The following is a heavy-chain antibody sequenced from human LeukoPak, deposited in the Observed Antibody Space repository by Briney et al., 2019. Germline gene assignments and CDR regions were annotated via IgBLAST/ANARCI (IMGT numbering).Heavy chain of an antibody. CDR3: ARDLYSSWYGAFDI. CDR2: ISSSSNYI. CDR1: GFTFSSSS. V-gene: IGHV3-21*01. Sequence: RGSLRLSCAASGFTFSSSSLNWVRQAPGEGLERGSSISSSSNYIYYTDSVKGRFTISRDSAKNSLYLQMNSLRAEDTAVYYCARDLYSSWYGAFDIWGQGTMVTVSS. D-gene: IGHD6-13*01. J-gene: IGHJ3*02.